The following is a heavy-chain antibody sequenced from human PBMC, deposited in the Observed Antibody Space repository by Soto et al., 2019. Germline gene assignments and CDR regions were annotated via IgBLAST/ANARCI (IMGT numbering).Heavy chain of an antibody. CDR1: GFTFSSYG. J-gene: IGHJ6*02. Sequence: GGSLRLSCAASGFTFSSYGMHWVRQAPGKGLEWVAVISYDGSNKYYADSVKGRFTISRDNSKNTLYLQMNSLRAEDTAVYYCAKAHAHLGMGLELLRPHDYYYYVMDVWGQGTTVTGSS. CDR2: ISYDGSNK. V-gene: IGHV3-30*18. CDR3: AKAHAHLGMGLELLRPHDYYYYVMDV. D-gene: IGHD1-7*01.